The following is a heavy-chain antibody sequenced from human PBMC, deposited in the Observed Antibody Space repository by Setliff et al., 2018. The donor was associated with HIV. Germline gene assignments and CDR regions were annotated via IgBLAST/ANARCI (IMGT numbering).Heavy chain of an antibody. J-gene: IGHJ4*02. D-gene: IGHD3-10*01. CDR1: GYTFTSYY. CDR3: ARTEAYNNYEDY. V-gene: IGHV1-46*01. Sequence: ASVKVSCKASGYTFTSYYIHWVRQAPGQGLEWMGRINPSGGSTSYAQKFQGRVTMTRDTSTSTVYMELSSLRSEDTAMYYCARTEAYNNYEDYWGQGTQVTVSS. CDR2: INPSGGST.